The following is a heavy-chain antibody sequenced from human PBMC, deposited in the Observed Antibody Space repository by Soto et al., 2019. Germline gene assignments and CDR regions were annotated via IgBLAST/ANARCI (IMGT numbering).Heavy chain of an antibody. CDR2: IMPIFGTT. CDR3: ARDRRSGSAYYFYGMDV. Sequence: QVHLVQSGAEVKKPGSSGKVSCKASGGTFSTLAVGWVRQAPGQGLDWMGVIMPIFGTTNYTQKFQGRVTITADESTGTAYMELSSLRPDDTAVYYCARDRRSGSAYYFYGMDVWGQGTTVTVS. D-gene: IGHD3-3*01. CDR1: GGTFSTLA. J-gene: IGHJ6*02. V-gene: IGHV1-69*01.